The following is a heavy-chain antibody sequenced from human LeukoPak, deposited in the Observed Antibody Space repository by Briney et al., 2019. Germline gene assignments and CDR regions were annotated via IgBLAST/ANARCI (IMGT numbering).Heavy chain of an antibody. CDR2: ISGSGGST. D-gene: IGHD1-26*01. Sequence: PGGSLRLSCAASGFTFSSYAMSWVRQALGKGLEWVSAISGSGGSTYYADSVKGRFTISRDNSKNTLYLQMNSLRAEDTAVYYCAKASDIVGATLAVDYWGQGTLVTVSS. CDR3: AKASDIVGATLAVDY. CDR1: GFTFSSYA. V-gene: IGHV3-23*01. J-gene: IGHJ4*02.